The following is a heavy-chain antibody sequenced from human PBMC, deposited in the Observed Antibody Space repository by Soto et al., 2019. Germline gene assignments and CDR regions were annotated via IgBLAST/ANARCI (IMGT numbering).Heavy chain of an antibody. D-gene: IGHD2-15*01. CDR3: ARVGCSGGSCYTDWFDP. CDR1: GGTFSNYA. CDR2: IIPIFGTT. Sequence: QVQLVQSGSEVKKPGSSVKVSCKASGGTFSNYAITWVRQAPGQGLEWMGGIIPIFGTTNYAQKFQGRVRITADESTSTAYMELSSLRSEDTAVYYCARVGCSGGSCYTDWFDPWGQGTLVTVSS. J-gene: IGHJ5*02. V-gene: IGHV1-69*12.